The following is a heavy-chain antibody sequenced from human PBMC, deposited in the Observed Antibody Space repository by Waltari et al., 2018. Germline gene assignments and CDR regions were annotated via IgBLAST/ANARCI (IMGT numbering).Heavy chain of an antibody. CDR1: GFTLSNYW. V-gene: IGHV3-7*01. CDR2: IKEEGGRK. D-gene: IGHD2-15*01. CDR3: VGNRGWQQFDC. Sequence: EVQLVESGGGLVQPGGSLRLSCAVSGFTLSNYWLGWVRQAPGKGLEGVAGIKEEGGRKDYGDAVKGRFTIARDNARSTLYLQMNSLRAEDTAVCYCVGNRGWQQFDCWGQGTLVTGSS. J-gene: IGHJ4*02.